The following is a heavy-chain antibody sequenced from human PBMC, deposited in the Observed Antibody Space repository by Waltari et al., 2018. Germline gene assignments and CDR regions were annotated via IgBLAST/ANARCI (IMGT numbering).Heavy chain of an antibody. CDR2: INHDGSGK. J-gene: IGHJ4*02. Sequence: EVQLVESGGGLVQTGGSLRLSCADSGFHFSSYWLSWVRQAPGKGLEWLANINHDGSGKFFLGSVKGRFTISRDNAKNSVYLQMNSLTGEDTAVYYCATSLDAAGNDWGQGTLVTVSS. CDR3: ATSLDAAGND. CDR1: GFHFSSYW. D-gene: IGHD5-18*01. V-gene: IGHV3-7*01.